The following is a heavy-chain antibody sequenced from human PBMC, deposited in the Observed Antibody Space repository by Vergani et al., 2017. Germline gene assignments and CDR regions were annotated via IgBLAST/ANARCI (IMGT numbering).Heavy chain of an antibody. V-gene: IGHV4-4*07. D-gene: IGHD1-26*01. CDR2: IYTSGST. Sequence: QVQLQESGPGLVKPSETLSLTCTVSGGPISSYYWSWIRQPAGKGLGWIGRIYTSGSTNYNPSLKSGVTMSVDTSKNQFSLKLSSVTAADTAVYYCARVIWVGDYYMDVWGKGTTVTVSS. J-gene: IGHJ6*03. CDR1: GGPISSYY. CDR3: ARVIWVGDYYMDV.